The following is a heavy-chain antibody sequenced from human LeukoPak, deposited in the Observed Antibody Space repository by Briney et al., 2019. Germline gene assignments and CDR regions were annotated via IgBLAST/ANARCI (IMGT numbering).Heavy chain of an antibody. V-gene: IGHV3-7*01. CDR1: GFSFSNFW. CDR2: MNPDGSAT. CDR3: ARTLVEVPGHSDLFDF. J-gene: IGHJ4*02. Sequence: GGSLRLSCGASGFSFSNFWMSWIRQAPGKGLERVANMNPDGSATYYLDSVKGRFTITRDNAKTSVYLQMNSLRPDDTAVYYCARTLVEVPGHSDLFDFWGQGTLVTVSS. D-gene: IGHD2-2*01.